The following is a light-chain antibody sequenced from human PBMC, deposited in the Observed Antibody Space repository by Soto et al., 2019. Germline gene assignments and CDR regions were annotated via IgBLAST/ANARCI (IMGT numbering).Light chain of an antibody. CDR1: SSNIGSTYD. Sequence: QSVLTQPPSVSGDPGQRVTISCTGSSSNIGSTYDVQWYQQLPGTAPKLLIHGNTDRPSGVPDRFSGSKSGTSASLAITGLQADDEADYYRQSYDDSLSVHYVFGTGTKVTVL. CDR2: GNT. CDR3: QSYDDSLSVHYV. J-gene: IGLJ1*01. V-gene: IGLV1-40*01.